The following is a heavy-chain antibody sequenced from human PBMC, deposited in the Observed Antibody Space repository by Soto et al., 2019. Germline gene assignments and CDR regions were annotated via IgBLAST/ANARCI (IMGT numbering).Heavy chain of an antibody. V-gene: IGHV4-61*01. Sequence: SETLSLTCTVSGASVSSGSYYWSWIRQPPGKGLEWIGYIYHSESTNYNPSLKSRVIMSVDTSKNQFSLKLASVTAADTAVYYCARGLVRGEGPYSYYGLDVWGQGTTVTVSS. CDR3: ARGLVRGEGPYSYYGLDV. D-gene: IGHD3-10*01. CDR1: GASVSSGSYY. CDR2: IYHSEST. J-gene: IGHJ6*02.